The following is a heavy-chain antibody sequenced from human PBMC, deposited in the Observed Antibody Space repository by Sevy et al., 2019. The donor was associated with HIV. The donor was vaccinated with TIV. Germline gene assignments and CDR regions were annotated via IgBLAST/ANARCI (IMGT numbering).Heavy chain of an antibody. CDR3: TRDLTYYDFWSGYYQFDY. D-gene: IGHD3-3*01. V-gene: IGHV3-49*04. Sequence: GGSLRLSCTASGFTFGDYAMSWVRQAPGKGLEWVGFIRSKAYGGTIEYAASVKGRFTISRDDSKSIAYLQMNSLKTEDTAVYYCTRDLTYYDFWSGYYQFDYWGQGTLVTVSS. J-gene: IGHJ4*02. CDR2: IRSKAYGGTI. CDR1: GFTFGDYA.